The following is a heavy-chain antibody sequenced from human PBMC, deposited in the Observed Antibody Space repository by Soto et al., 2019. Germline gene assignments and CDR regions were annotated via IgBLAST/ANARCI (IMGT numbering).Heavy chain of an antibody. D-gene: IGHD3-10*01. CDR2: ISSSSSTI. CDR3: ARDSVYYYGSGSRNNWFDP. CDR1: GFTFSSYS. J-gene: IGHJ5*02. V-gene: IGHV3-48*02. Sequence: ESGGGLVQPGGSLRLSCAASGFTFSSYSMNWVRQAPGKGLEWVSYISSSSSTIYYADSVKGRFTISRDNAKNSLYLQMNSLRDEDTAVYYCARDSVYYYGSGSRNNWFDPWGQGTLVTVSS.